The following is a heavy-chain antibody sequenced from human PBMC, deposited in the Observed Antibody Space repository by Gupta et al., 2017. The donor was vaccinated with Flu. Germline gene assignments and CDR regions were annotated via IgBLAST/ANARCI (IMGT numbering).Heavy chain of an antibody. D-gene: IGHD6-19*01. CDR2: INWNSGSR. Sequence: EVQLVESGGGLVQPGRYLRLSCVASGFTFDDYAMNWVRQAPGKGPEWVSGINWNSGSRGYADSVKGRFTISRDDAKNSLYLQMNDLRPEDTALYYCANLRYSSGWSKKYDFDIWGQGTMVIVSS. CDR1: GFTFDDYA. J-gene: IGHJ3*02. CDR3: ANLRYSSGWSKKYDFDI. V-gene: IGHV3-9*01.